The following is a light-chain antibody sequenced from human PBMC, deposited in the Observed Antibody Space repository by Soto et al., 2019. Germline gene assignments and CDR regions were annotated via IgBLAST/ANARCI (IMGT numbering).Light chain of an antibody. CDR3: HQYYTIPWT. CDR1: QTVLYSPTNKNY. Sequence: DIVMTQSPDSLAVSLGGGATINCKSSQTVLYSPTNKNYLAWYQQKPGQAPKLLIYWASTRESGVPDRFSGSGSGTEFTLTISSLQAEDVAVYYCHQYYTIPWTFGQGTKV. J-gene: IGKJ1*01. CDR2: WAS. V-gene: IGKV4-1*01.